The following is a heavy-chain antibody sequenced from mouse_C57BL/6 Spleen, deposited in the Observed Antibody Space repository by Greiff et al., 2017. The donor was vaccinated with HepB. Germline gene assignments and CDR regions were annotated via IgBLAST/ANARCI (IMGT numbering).Heavy chain of an antibody. CDR1: GYAFSSSW. V-gene: IGHV1-82*01. J-gene: IGHJ2*01. D-gene: IGHD1-1*01. CDR3: ARWVIATVVMDY. Sequence: QVQLQQSGPELVKPGASVKISCKASGYAFSSSWMNWVKQRPGKGLEWIGRIYPGDGNTNYNGKFKGKATLTADKSSSTAYMQISSLTSEDSAVYFCARWVIATVVMDYWGQGTTLTVSS. CDR2: IYPGDGNT.